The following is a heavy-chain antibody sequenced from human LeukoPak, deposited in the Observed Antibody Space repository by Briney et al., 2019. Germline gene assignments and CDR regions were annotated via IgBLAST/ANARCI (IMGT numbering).Heavy chain of an antibody. CDR3: AHRKNYYDSSVFDN. V-gene: IGHV2-5*02. CDR1: GFSLNTRGVG. CDR2: IYWDDDR. J-gene: IGHJ4*02. Sequence: SGPTLVNPTQTLTLTCTFSGFSLNTRGVGVGWIRQPPGRALEWLALIYWDDDRRYSPSPKSRLTITKDTSKNQVVLTMTNMDPVDTATYFCAHRKNYYDSSVFDNWGQGTLVTVSS. D-gene: IGHD3-22*01.